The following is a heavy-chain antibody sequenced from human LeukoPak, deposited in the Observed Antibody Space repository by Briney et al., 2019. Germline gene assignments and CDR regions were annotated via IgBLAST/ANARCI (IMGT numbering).Heavy chain of an antibody. CDR2: ISGSGGSI. D-gene: IGHD3-10*01. CDR3: AKPPTMVKSGNAFDI. Sequence: PGGSLRLSCAASGFTFSSFAMSWVRQAPGKGLEWVSAISGSGGSIYYADSVKGRFTISRDNSKNTLYLQMNSLRAEDTAVYYCAKPPTMVKSGNAFDIWGQGTMVTVSS. CDR1: GFTFSSFA. J-gene: IGHJ3*02. V-gene: IGHV3-23*01.